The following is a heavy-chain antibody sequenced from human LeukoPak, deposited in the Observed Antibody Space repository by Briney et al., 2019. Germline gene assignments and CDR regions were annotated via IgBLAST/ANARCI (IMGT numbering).Heavy chain of an antibody. D-gene: IGHD1-14*01. CDR1: GFTFSGHW. J-gene: IGHJ4*02. CDR3: TRDRSRAEDD. CDR2: INQGGSDK. V-gene: IGHV3-7*01. Sequence: GGSLRLSCAASGFTFSGHWMSWVRQAPGKGLEWVANINQGGSDKYYVGSVKGRFTISRDNANNLLYLQMNSLRGEDTAVYYCTRDRSRAEDDWGQGTLVAVSS.